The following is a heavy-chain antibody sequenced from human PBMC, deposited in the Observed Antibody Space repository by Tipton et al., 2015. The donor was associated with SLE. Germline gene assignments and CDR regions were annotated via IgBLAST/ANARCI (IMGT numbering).Heavy chain of an antibody. Sequence: TLSLTCTVSGASIGTNCFSWGCIRQPPWKGPEWIGRLHYSGRNEYNPSLKSRVTISVDTSKNHFSLKLSSVTAADTAVYYCAPRVYGGFFDYWGQGTLVTVSS. CDR2: LHYSGRN. CDR1: GASIGTNCFS. J-gene: IGHJ4*02. V-gene: IGHV4-39*07. CDR3: APRVYGGFFDY. D-gene: IGHD5/OR15-5a*01.